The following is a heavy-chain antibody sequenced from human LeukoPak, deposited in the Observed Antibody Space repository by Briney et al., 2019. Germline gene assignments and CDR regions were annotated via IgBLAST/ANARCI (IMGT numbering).Heavy chain of an antibody. D-gene: IGHD4-17*01. Sequence: ASVKVSCKASGYTFTSYDINWVRQATGQGLEWMGWINPNSGGTNYAQKFQGRVTMTRDTSISTAYMELSRLRSDDTAVYYCARSSYGDYDDWGQGTLVTVSS. CDR1: GYTFTSYD. J-gene: IGHJ4*02. CDR3: ARSSYGDYDD. CDR2: INPNSGGT. V-gene: IGHV1-2*02.